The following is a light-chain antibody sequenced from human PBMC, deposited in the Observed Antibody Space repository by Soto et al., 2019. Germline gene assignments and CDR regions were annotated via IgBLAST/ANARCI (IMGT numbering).Light chain of an antibody. CDR3: CSYAGSYTYV. CDR2: DVS. V-gene: IGLV2-11*01. J-gene: IGLJ1*01. CDR1: SSDVGGYNY. Sequence: QSVLTQPRSVSGSPGQSVTISCTGTSSDVGGYNYVSWYQQRPGKAPKLMIYDVSKRPSGVPDRFSGSKFGNTASLTISGLQAEDEADYYCCSYAGSYTYVFGPGTKLTVL.